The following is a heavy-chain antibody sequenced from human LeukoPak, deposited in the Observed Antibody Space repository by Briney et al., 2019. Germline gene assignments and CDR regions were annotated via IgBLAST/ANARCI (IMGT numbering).Heavy chain of an antibody. CDR1: GFSFSGYA. CDR3: AKATGYLL. CDR2: ISNSDGST. V-gene: IGHV3-23*01. Sequence: GGSLRLSCAASGFSFSGYAMSWVRQAPGKGLEWVSTISNSDGSTYYADSVKGRFTISRDNSENTLYLQVNSLRAEDTAVYYCAKATGYLLWGQGTLVTVSS. J-gene: IGHJ4*02. D-gene: IGHD1-14*01.